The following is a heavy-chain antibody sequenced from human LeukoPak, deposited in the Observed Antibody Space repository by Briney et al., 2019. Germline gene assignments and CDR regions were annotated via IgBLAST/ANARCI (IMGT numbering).Heavy chain of an antibody. CDR3: ARLVSSWFDP. V-gene: IGHV4-59*08. D-gene: IGHD2-2*01. J-gene: IGHJ5*02. CDR2: IYYSGST. CDR1: GGSISSYY. Sequence: SETLSLTCTVSGGSISSYYWSWIRQPTGKGLEWIGYIYYSGSTNYNPSLKSRVTISVDTSKNQFSLKLSSVTAADTAVYYCARLVSSWFDPWGQGTLVTVSS.